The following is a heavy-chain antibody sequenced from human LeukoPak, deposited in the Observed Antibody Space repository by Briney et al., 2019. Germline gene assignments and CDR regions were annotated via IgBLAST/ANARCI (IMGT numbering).Heavy chain of an antibody. Sequence: GRSLRLPCVDSGVTFSNYGMNWVRQAPGKGLGWVAVISSDGRNIYHTDSVKGRFTISRDNTRNTLYLQMNSLRAEDTAVYYCAKDSSGWYLSYYFDYWGQGTLVTVSS. J-gene: IGHJ4*02. CDR3: AKDSSGWYLSYYFDY. CDR1: GVTFSNYG. D-gene: IGHD6-19*01. V-gene: IGHV3-30*18. CDR2: ISSDGRNI.